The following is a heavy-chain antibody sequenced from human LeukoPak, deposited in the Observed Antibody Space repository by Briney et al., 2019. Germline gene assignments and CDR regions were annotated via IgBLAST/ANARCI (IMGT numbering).Heavy chain of an antibody. D-gene: IGHD3-22*01. CDR1: GYTFTSYY. Sequence: ASVKVSCKASGYTFTSYYMHWVRQAPGQGLEWMGIINPSGGSTSYAQEFQRRVTMTRDTSTSTVYMELSSLKSEDTAVYYCAGGSATGAYSSGNIRGTWFDPWGQGTLVTVSS. J-gene: IGHJ5*02. CDR3: AGGSATGAYSSGNIRGTWFDP. CDR2: INPSGGST. V-gene: IGHV1-46*01.